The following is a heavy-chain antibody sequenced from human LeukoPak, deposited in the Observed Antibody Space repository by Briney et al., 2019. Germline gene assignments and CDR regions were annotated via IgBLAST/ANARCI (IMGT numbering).Heavy chain of an antibody. CDR2: INPNSVGT. V-gene: IGHV1-2*02. D-gene: IGHD4-17*01. CDR1: GYSFTGDY. CDR3: AREYGDYEFDY. Sequence: GASLKVSCKASGYSFTGDYMHWVRQAPGQGLEWMGWINPNSVGTNSAQKFQGRVTMTRDTSISTAYMELSRLRSDDTAVYYCAREYGDYEFDYWGQGTLVIVSS. J-gene: IGHJ4*02.